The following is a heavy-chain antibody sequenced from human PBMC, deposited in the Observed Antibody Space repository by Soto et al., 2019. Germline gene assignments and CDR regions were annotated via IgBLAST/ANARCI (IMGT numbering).Heavy chain of an antibody. D-gene: IGHD6-19*01. V-gene: IGHV1-18*01. CDR1: GYTFTSYG. J-gene: IGHJ4*02. CDR3: ARMGSVAGTKYYFDY. CDR2: ISAYNGNT. Sequence: RASVKVSCKASGYTFTSYGISWVRQAPGQGLEWMGWISAYNGNTNYAQKLQGRVTMTTDTSTSTAYMELRSLRSDDTAVYYCARMGSVAGTKYYFDYWGQGTLVTVSS.